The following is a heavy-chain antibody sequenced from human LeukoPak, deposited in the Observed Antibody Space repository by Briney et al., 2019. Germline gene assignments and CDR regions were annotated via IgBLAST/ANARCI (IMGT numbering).Heavy chain of an antibody. CDR3: ARRVVVAATHRPFDY. Sequence: GESLKISCKGSGYSFTSYCIGWVRQMPGKGLEWMGIIYPGDSDTRYSPSFQGQVTISADKSISTAYLQWSSLKASDTAMYYCARRVVVAATHRPFDYWGQGTLVTVSS. CDR1: GYSFTSYC. J-gene: IGHJ4*02. V-gene: IGHV5-51*01. D-gene: IGHD2-15*01. CDR2: IYPGDSDT.